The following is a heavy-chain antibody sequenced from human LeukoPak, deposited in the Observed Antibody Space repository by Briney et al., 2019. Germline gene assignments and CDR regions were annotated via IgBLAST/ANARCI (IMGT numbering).Heavy chain of an antibody. D-gene: IGHD7-27*01. CDR2: IYHSGST. CDR1: GGSISSGGYY. Sequence: SETLSLTCTVSGGSISSGGYYWSWIRQPPGKGLEWIGYIYHSGSTYYNPALKSRVTISVDRSKNQFSLKLSSVTAADTAVYYCARSPRTGEGAPFDYWGQGSLVTVSS. CDR3: ARSPRTGEGAPFDY. V-gene: IGHV4-30-2*01. J-gene: IGHJ4*02.